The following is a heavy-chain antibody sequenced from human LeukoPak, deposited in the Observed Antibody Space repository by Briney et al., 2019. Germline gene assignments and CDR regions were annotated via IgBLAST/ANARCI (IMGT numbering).Heavy chain of an antibody. Sequence: SETLSFTSAVCGVSIGSRFCYWGWLRQPPGKGLEWIGSIFYIGSTYYNPSLKSRVTISVDTSEDQFSLKLSSVTAADTAVYYCTTHRAGDRELIITYNWFDPWGQGTLVTVSS. CDR1: GVSIGSRFCY. CDR2: IFYIGST. V-gene: IGHV4-39*01. CDR3: TTHRAGDRELIITYNWFDP. D-gene: IGHD3-10*01. J-gene: IGHJ5*02.